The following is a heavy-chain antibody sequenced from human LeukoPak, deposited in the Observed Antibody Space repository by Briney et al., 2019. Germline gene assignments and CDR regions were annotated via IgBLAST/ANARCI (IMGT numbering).Heavy chain of an antibody. CDR1: GYSFTSYW. J-gene: IGHJ5*02. Sequence: GESLKISCKGSGYSFTSYWIGWVRQMPGKGLERMGIIYPGDSDTRYSPSFQGQVTISADKSISTAYLQWSSLKASDTALYYCARGQFVMVQGVPFWFDPWGQGTLVTVSS. CDR2: IYPGDSDT. D-gene: IGHD3-10*01. V-gene: IGHV5-51*01. CDR3: ARGQFVMVQGVPFWFDP.